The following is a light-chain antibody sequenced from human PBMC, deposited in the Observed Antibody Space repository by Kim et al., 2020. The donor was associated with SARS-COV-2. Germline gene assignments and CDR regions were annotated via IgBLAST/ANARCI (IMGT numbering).Light chain of an antibody. J-gene: IGKJ1*01. Sequence: SPGERATLCNRASQSVTNDNLASYQHKHGPAPRLFIYGAYTRGSCLPDRFSSSGSGTDFTLHISRLVPEDFAVYYCQNYRRSLRTFGQGTKVDLK. CDR2: GAY. CDR1: QSVTNDN. CDR3: QNYRRSLRT. V-gene: IGKV3-20*01.